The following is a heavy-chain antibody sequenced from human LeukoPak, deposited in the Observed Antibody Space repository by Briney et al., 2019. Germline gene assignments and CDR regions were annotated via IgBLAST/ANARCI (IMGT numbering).Heavy chain of an antibody. V-gene: IGHV3-23*01. D-gene: IGHD2-2*01. CDR1: GFTFSSYA. Sequence: GGSLRLSCAASGFTFSSYAMSWVRQAPGQGLEWVSAISGSGGSTYYADSVKGRLTISRDNSKNTLYLQMNSLRAEDTAVYYCAKGWSVRDVVVVPAAIGYYYGMDVWGQGTTVTVSS. J-gene: IGHJ6*02. CDR3: AKGWSVRDVVVVPAAIGYYYGMDV. CDR2: ISGSGGST.